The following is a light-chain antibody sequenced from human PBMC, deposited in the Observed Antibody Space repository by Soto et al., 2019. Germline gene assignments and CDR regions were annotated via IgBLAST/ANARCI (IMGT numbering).Light chain of an antibody. V-gene: IGLV1-44*01. CDR1: SSNIGRNT. Sequence: QSVLTQPPSASGTPGQRVTISCSGSSSNIGRNTVNWYQQLPGTAPKLLIYANNNRPSGVPDRLSGSRSGTSASLAITGLQAEDEADYYCQSYDSSLNGWVFGGGTKLTVL. J-gene: IGLJ2*01. CDR3: QSYDSSLNGWV. CDR2: ANN.